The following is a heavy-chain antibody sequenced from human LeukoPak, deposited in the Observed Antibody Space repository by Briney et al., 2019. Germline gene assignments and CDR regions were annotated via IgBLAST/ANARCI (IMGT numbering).Heavy chain of an antibody. V-gene: IGHV1-18*01. CDR3: ARGPLRYFDWSRNYFDY. CDR2: ISAYNGNT. J-gene: IGHJ4*02. Sequence: ASVKVSCKASGYTFTSYGISWVRQAPGQGLEWMGWISAYNGNTNYAQKLQGRVTMTTDTSTSTAYMELRSLRSDDTAVYYCARGPLRYFDWSRNYFDYWGQGTLVTVSS. CDR1: GYTFTSYG. D-gene: IGHD3-9*01.